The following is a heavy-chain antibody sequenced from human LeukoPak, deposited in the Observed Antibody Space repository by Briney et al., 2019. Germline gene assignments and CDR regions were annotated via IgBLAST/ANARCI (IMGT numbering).Heavy chain of an antibody. CDR1: GFTFSSYG. J-gene: IGHJ5*02. CDR2: IWYDGSNK. V-gene: IGHV3-33*01. Sequence: GGSLRLSCAASGFTFSSYGMHWVRQAPGKGLEWVVVIWYDGSNKHYADSVKGRFTISRDNSKNTLYLQMNSLKPEDTAVYYCARGYRPYNSACLFAPWGQGTLVTVSS. CDR3: ARGYRPYNSACLFAP. D-gene: IGHD6-25*01.